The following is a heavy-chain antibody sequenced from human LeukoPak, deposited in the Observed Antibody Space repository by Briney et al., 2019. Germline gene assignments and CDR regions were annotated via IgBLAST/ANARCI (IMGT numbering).Heavy chain of an antibody. CDR2: IDPSDSYT. J-gene: IGHJ4*02. Sequence: GASLPISCQGSGSIFTSYWISWVRQLPGKGLEWMGRIDPSDSYTNYSPSFQGHVTISADKSISTAYLQWSSLKASDTAMYYCARHPLYTDRGDSYWGQGTLVTVSS. V-gene: IGHV5-10-1*01. D-gene: IGHD2-21*01. CDR3: ARHPLYTDRGDSY. CDR1: GSIFTSYW.